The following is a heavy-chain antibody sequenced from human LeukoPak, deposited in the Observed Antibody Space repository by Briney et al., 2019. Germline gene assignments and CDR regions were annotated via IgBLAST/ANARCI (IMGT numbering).Heavy chain of an antibody. CDR3: ARRYYDTSGGLGY. Sequence: ASVKVSCKASGYTFTSYYMHWVRQAPGQGLEWMGIINPIGGSTSYAQKFQGRVTMTRDMSTSTVYMGLSSLRSEDTAVYYCARRYYDTSGGLGYWGQGTLVTVSS. V-gene: IGHV1-46*01. CDR1: GYTFTSYY. D-gene: IGHD3-22*01. J-gene: IGHJ4*02. CDR2: INPIGGST.